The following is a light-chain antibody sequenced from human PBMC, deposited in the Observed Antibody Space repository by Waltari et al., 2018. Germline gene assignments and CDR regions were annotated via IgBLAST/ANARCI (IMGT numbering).Light chain of an antibody. CDR1: QSVSTY. CDR3: QQYHTYPWT. J-gene: IGKJ1*01. V-gene: IGKV1-8*01. CDR2: ASS. Sequence: AIRLTQSPASLTAATGDRVTISCRACQSVSTYLAWYQQKPGKAPSLLIYASSTLESGVPSKFSGSGSGTDFTLTISCLQSEDFATYYCQQYHTYPWTFGQGTKVEI.